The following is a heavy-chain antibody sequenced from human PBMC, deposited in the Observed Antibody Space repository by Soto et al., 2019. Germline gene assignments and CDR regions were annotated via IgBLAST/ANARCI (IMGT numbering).Heavy chain of an antibody. CDR2: ISSSGSTI. V-gene: IGHV3-11*01. CDR1: GFTFSDYY. D-gene: IGHD4-17*01. Sequence: QVQLVESGGGLVKPGGSLRLSCAASGFTFSDYYMSWIHQAPGKGLEWVSYISSSGSTIYYADSVKGRFTISRDNAKNSLYLQMNSLRAEDTAVYYSARDRLSWTTVTTVSYWGQGTLVTVSS. J-gene: IGHJ4*02. CDR3: ARDRLSWTTVTTVSY.